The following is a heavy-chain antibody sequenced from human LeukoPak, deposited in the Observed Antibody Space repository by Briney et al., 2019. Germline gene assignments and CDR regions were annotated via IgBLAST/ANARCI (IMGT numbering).Heavy chain of an antibody. J-gene: IGHJ6*02. CDR1: GYTLTELS. CDR2: IIPIFGTA. D-gene: IGHD5-24*01. V-gene: IGHV1-69*13. Sequence: SVTVSCKVSGYTLTELSMHWVRQAPGKGLEWMGGIIPIFGTANYAQKFQGRVTITADESTSTAYMELSSLRSEDTAVYYCARLRGRDGLRGYYYGMDVWGQGTTVTVSS. CDR3: ARLRGRDGLRGYYYGMDV.